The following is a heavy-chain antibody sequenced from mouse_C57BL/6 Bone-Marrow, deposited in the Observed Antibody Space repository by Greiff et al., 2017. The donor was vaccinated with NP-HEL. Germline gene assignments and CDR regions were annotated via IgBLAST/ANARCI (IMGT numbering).Heavy chain of an antibody. CDR3: ARSLSYYYGSSSWFAY. V-gene: IGHV1-42*01. D-gene: IGHD1-1*01. J-gene: IGHJ3*01. Sequence: EVLLQQSGPELVKPGASVKISCKASGYSFTGYYMNWVKQSPEKSLEWIGEINPSTGGTTYNQKFKAKATLTVDKSSSTAYMQLKSLTSEDSAVYYCARSLSYYYGSSSWFAYWGQGTLVTVSA. CDR2: INPSTGGT. CDR1: GYSFTGYY.